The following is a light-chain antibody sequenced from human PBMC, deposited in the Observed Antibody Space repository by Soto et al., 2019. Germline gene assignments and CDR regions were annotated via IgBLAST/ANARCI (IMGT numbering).Light chain of an antibody. Sequence: DIQMTQPPSSLSASVGDRVSITRRASQSISSYLNWYQQKPGKAPNLLIYTASSLESGVPSRFSGSGSGTDFTLTIASLQPEDFATYFCQQSYSRPRTFGQGTKVDI. J-gene: IGKJ1*01. CDR2: TAS. CDR1: QSISSY. V-gene: IGKV1-39*01. CDR3: QQSYSRPRT.